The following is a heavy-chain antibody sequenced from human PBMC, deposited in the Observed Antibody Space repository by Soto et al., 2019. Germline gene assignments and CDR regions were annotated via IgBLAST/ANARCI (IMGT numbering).Heavy chain of an antibody. CDR3: ARGNTYQLPTTNWFDP. CDR2: INHSGST. V-gene: IGHV4-34*01. CDR1: GGSFSGYY. D-gene: IGHD2-2*01. J-gene: IGHJ5*02. Sequence: SETLSLTCTVYGGSFSGYYWSWIRQPPGKGLEWIGEINHSGSTNYNPSLKSRVTISVDTSKNQFSLKLSSVTAADTAVYYCARGNTYQLPTTNWFDPWGQGTLVTVSS.